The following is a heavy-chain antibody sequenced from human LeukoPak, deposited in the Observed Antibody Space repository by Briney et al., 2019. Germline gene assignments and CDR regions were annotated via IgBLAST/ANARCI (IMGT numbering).Heavy chain of an antibody. Sequence: GGSLRLSCAASGFTFSSYSMNWVRQAPGKGLEWVSSISSSSSYIYYADSVKGRFTISRDNAKNSPYLQMNSLRAEDTAVYYCARDHFSYFDYWGQGTLVTVSS. V-gene: IGHV3-21*01. CDR1: GFTFSSYS. J-gene: IGHJ4*02. CDR2: ISSSSSYI. CDR3: ARDHFSYFDY.